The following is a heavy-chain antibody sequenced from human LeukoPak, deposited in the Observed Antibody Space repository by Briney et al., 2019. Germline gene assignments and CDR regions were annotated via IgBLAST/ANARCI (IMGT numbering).Heavy chain of an antibody. CDR3: ASTDPPAVLRFLEWLLPWFDP. V-gene: IGHV4-59*01. CDR2: IYYSGST. D-gene: IGHD3-3*01. J-gene: IGHJ5*02. CDR1: GGSISSYY. Sequence: SETLSLTCTVSGGSISSYYWSWIRQPPGKGLEWIGYIYYSGSTNYNPSLKSRVTISVDTSKNQFSLKLSSVTAADTAVYYCASTDPPAVLRFLEWLLPWFDPWGQGTLVTVSS.